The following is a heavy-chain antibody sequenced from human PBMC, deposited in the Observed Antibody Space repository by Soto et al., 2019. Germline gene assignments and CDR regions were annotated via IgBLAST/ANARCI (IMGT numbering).Heavy chain of an antibody. Sequence: EVQLLESGGGLVQPGGSLRLSCGASGLTFRSYAMSWVRQAPGKGLEWVSGINGFGDRTNYADSVKGRFTISRDNSKNTLYLQMNSLRVEDTAIYYCANVDWNYGKDAWGQGTTVTVSS. V-gene: IGHV3-23*01. CDR1: GLTFRSYA. CDR3: ANVDWNYGKDA. CDR2: INGFGDRT. J-gene: IGHJ6*02. D-gene: IGHD1-1*01.